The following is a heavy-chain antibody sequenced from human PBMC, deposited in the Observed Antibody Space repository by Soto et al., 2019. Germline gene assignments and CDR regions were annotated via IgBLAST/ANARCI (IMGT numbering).Heavy chain of an antibody. CDR2: IYYSGST. V-gene: IGHV4-61*08. J-gene: IGHJ6*02. Sequence: SETLFLTCTVSGGSVSSGDYFWSWLRQSPGKRLEWIAYIYYSGSTNYNPSLKSRATISVDTSKSQVSLTLTSMTAADAALYYCARSPNYYYYGFDVWGQGTAVTVSS. CDR1: GGSVSSGDYF. CDR3: ARSPNYYYYGFDV. D-gene: IGHD3-10*01.